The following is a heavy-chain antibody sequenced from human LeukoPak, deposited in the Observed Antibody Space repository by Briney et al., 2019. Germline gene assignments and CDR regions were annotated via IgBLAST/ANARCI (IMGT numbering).Heavy chain of an antibody. J-gene: IGHJ5*02. D-gene: IGHD3-22*01. Sequence: GRSLRLSCAASGFTFSSYGMNWVRQAPGKGLEWVAIIWYDGTNKYFADSVKGRFTISRDNSKNTVYLQMDSLRAEDTAVYYRARRSPAIGSGYPSGFDPWGQGTLVTVSS. V-gene: IGHV3-33*01. CDR2: IWYDGTNK. CDR3: ARRSPAIGSGYPSGFDP. CDR1: GFTFSSYG.